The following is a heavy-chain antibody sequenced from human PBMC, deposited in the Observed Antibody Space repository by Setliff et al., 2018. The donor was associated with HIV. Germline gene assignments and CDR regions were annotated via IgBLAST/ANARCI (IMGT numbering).Heavy chain of an antibody. Sequence: SETLSLTCAVYGGSFSGYSWTWIRQPPGKGLEWIGEIDQSGGTNYNPSLKSRVTTSVDTSKNQFSLRLSSVTAADTAVYYCARGLGGYCSSVSCYEADHWGQGTLVTVSS. J-gene: IGHJ5*02. CDR3: ARGLGGYCSSVSCYEADH. CDR2: IDQSGGT. V-gene: IGHV4-34*01. D-gene: IGHD2-2*01. CDR1: GGSFSGYS.